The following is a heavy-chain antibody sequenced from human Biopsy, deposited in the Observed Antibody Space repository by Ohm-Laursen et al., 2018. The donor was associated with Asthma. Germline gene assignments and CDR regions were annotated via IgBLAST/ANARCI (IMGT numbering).Heavy chain of an antibody. V-gene: IGHV4-30-4*01. CDR2: VFWSGST. Sequence: SETLSLTCIVSGAYIGTPDYHWSWIRQSPGKGLEWIGFVFWSGSTHYSRSLERRVSISIDTATNEFSMKLWSVTPADTAVYFCARVVSYGDIYFGIDVWGPGNTVVVS. J-gene: IGHJ6*02. CDR3: ARVVSYGDIYFGIDV. CDR1: GAYIGTPDYH. D-gene: IGHD4-17*01.